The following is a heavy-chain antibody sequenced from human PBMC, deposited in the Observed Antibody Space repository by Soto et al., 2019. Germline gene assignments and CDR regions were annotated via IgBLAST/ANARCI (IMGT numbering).Heavy chain of an antibody. CDR2: IDPSDSYT. V-gene: IGHV5-10-1*01. J-gene: IGHJ6*02. CDR1: GYSFTSYW. Sequence: PGESLKISCKGSGYSFTSYWISWVRQMPGKGLEWMGRIDPSDSYTNYSPSFQGHVTISADKSISTAYLQWSSLKASDTAMYYCARLPLWFGELPRNSYGMDVWGQGTTVTVPS. D-gene: IGHD3-10*01. CDR3: ARLPLWFGELPRNSYGMDV.